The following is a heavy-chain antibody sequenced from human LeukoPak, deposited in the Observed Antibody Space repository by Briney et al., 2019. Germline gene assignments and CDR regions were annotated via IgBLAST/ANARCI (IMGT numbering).Heavy chain of an antibody. CDR1: GYTFTGYY. D-gene: IGHD6-13*01. CDR3: ARVAAAGTGIFVNFYYSMDI. Sequence: ASVKVSCKASGYTFTGYYMHWVRQAPGQGLEWMGWINPNSGATNYAQKFQGRVTMTRDTSISTAYMELSRLRSDDTAVYYCARVAAAGTGIFVNFYYSMDIWGKGTTVTISS. J-gene: IGHJ6*03. CDR2: INPNSGAT. V-gene: IGHV1-2*02.